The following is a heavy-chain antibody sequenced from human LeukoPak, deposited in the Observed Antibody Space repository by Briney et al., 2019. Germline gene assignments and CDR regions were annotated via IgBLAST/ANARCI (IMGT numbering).Heavy chain of an antibody. D-gene: IGHD6-19*01. CDR3: ARRSRMGSGWTFDY. Sequence: SETLSLTCTVSGGSISSYYWSWIRQPPGKGLEWIGYIYYSGSTNYNPSLKSRVTMSLDTSKNQFSLKLSSVTAADTAVYYCARRSRMGSGWTFDYWGQGTLVTVSS. CDR1: GGSISSYY. J-gene: IGHJ4*02. V-gene: IGHV4-59*08. CDR2: IYYSGST.